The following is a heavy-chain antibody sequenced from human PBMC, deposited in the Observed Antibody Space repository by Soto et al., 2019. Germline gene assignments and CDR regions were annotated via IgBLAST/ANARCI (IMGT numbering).Heavy chain of an antibody. CDR1: GFTFSSYA. J-gene: IGHJ3*02. CDR3: ARQITLFSWTVDAFDI. V-gene: IGHV3-30-3*01. CDR2: ISYDGSNK. D-gene: IGHD3-9*01. Sequence: QVQLVESGGGVVQPGRSLRLSCAASGFTFSSYAMHWVRQAPGKGLEWVAVISYDGSNKYYADSVKGRFTISRDNSKNTLYLQMNSLRAEDTAVYYCARQITLFSWTVDAFDIWGQGTMVTVSS.